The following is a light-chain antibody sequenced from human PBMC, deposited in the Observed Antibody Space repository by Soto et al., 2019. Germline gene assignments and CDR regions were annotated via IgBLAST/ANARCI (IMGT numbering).Light chain of an antibody. J-gene: IGKJ1*01. CDR2: DAS. V-gene: IGKV3-11*01. CDR1: QSVSSF. CDR3: QQRYNWPPT. Sequence: EIVMTQSPATLSLSPGQRGTLSFRASQSVSSFLAWYQQKAGQAPRLLIYDASHRATGIPARFSGSGSGTDFTLTINSLEPEDFALYYCQQRYNWPPTFGQGTKVDIK.